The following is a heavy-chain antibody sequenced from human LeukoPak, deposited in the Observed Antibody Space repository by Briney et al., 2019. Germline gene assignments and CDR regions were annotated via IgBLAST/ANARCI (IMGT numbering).Heavy chain of an antibody. V-gene: IGHV3-11*01. CDR1: GFTFSDYY. CDR2: ISSSGSTI. CDR3: AKSADSDFWSGYQYYFDY. Sequence: PGGSLRLSCAASGFTFSDYYMSWIRQAPGKGLEWVSYISSSGSTIYYADSVKGRFTISRDNAKNSLYLQMNSLRAEDTAVYYCAKSADSDFWSGYQYYFDYWGQGTLVTVSS. D-gene: IGHD3-3*01. J-gene: IGHJ4*02.